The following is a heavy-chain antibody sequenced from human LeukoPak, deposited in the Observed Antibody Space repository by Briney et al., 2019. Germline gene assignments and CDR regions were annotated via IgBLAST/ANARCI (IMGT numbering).Heavy chain of an antibody. Sequence: GGSLRLSCAASGFRFTSHSMTWVRQAPGKGLEWVSSISSSSRYIYYADSVKGRFTISRDNAENSVHLQMNSLRAEDTAVYYCARDRGKTDYDFWSGPIDYWGQGTLVTVSS. CDR1: GFRFTSHS. CDR2: ISSSSRYI. V-gene: IGHV3-21*01. D-gene: IGHD3-3*01. CDR3: ARDRGKTDYDFWSGPIDY. J-gene: IGHJ4*02.